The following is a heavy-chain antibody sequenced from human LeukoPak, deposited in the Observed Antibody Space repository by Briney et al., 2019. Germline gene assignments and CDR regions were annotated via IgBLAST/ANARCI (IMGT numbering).Heavy chain of an antibody. Sequence: SETLCLTCTVSGFSVSNNYYWGWIRQPPGKGLEWIGTIYVSGSTYYNPSLKSRVTISVDTSKNQFSLKLSSVTAADTAVYYCARVAGYCSGGSCRIRFDPWGQGTLVTVSS. CDR3: ARVAGYCSGGSCRIRFDP. V-gene: IGHV4-38-2*02. D-gene: IGHD2-15*01. CDR1: GFSVSNNYY. J-gene: IGHJ5*02. CDR2: IYVSGST.